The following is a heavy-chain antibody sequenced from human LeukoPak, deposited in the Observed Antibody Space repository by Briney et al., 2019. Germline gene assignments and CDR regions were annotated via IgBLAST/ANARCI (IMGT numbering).Heavy chain of an antibody. CDR1: GASTSSYY. D-gene: IGHD3-22*01. Sequence: SETLSLTCIVSGASTSSYYWSWIRQPPGGGLEWIAYISYSGSTDYNPSLKSRVTISIDTSNNRFSLRLSSVTAADTAVYYCARSDLYSGSYYGVLYFNYWGQGTPVTVPS. CDR2: ISYSGST. J-gene: IGHJ4*02. V-gene: IGHV4-59*01. CDR3: ARSDLYSGSYYGVLYFNY.